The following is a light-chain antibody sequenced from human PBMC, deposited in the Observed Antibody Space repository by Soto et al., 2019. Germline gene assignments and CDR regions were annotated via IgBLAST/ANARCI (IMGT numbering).Light chain of an antibody. J-gene: IGKJ3*01. CDR3: QNYKSAPFT. CDR1: QGISYY. CDR2: AAS. V-gene: IGKV1-27*01. Sequence: DLQMTQSPHSLSASVGDSVTITCRASQGISYYLAWYQQGPGKVPKLLVYAASTLQSGVPTRFISGGSGTDISLTINSLQPEDFGTYYCQNYKSAPFTFVPGTKVDL.